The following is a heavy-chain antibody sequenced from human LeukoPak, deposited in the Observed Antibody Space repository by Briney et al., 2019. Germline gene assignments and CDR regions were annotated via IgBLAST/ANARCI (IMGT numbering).Heavy chain of an antibody. Sequence: PSETLSLTCTVSGGSISSYYWSWIRQPPGKGLEWIGHIYYSGSTNYNPSLKSRVTISVDTSKNQFSLKLSSVTAADTAVYYCARARIVGAHDAFDIWGQGTMVTVSS. CDR3: ARARIVGAHDAFDI. J-gene: IGHJ3*02. CDR2: IYYSGST. CDR1: GGSISSYY. V-gene: IGHV4-59*01. D-gene: IGHD1-26*01.